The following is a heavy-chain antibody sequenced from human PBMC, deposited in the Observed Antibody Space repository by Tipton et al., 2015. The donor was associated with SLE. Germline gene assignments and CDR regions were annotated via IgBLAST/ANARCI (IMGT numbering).Heavy chain of an antibody. J-gene: IGHJ4*02. CDR2: LYYTGRT. D-gene: IGHD6-6*01. CDR3: AREAPPHDSRSSALDY. V-gene: IGHV4-30-4*01. Sequence: TLSLTCTVSNGSISSDNYYWSWIRQPPGKALEWIGYLYYTGRTHYNPSLKSRVTISVDASKNQFSLKLSSVTAADTAVYYCAREAPPHDSRSSALDYWGQGTLVTVPS. CDR1: NGSISSDNYY.